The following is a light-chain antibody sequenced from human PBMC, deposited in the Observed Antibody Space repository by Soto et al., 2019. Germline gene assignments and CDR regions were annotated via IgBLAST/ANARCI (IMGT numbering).Light chain of an antibody. Sequence: EIALTQSPGTLSLSPGESATLSSRASQSVSRSFLAWYQQRVGQAPRXXIYGASSRETGIRDRFSGSGAGTDCTRTISRLEPEDVAVDYCPQYGSSTRTFGQGTRLEIK. V-gene: IGKV3-20*01. CDR1: QSVSRSF. J-gene: IGKJ5*01. CDR3: PQYGSSTRT. CDR2: GAS.